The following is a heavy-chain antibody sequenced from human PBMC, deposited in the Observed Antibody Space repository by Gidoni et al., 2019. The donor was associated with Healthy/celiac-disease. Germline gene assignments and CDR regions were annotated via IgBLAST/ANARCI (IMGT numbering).Heavy chain of an antibody. CDR2: ISGSGGST. Sequence: EVQLLESGGGLVQPGGSLRLSCAASGFTFSSYAMSWVRQAPGKGLEWVSAISGSGGSTYYADSVKGRFTISRDNSKNTLYLQMNSLRAEDTAVYYCAQGPPGGSDYYYYGMDVWGQGTTVTVSS. CDR3: AQGPPGGSDYYYYGMDV. CDR1: GFTFSSYA. V-gene: IGHV3-23*01. D-gene: IGHD3-16*01. J-gene: IGHJ6*02.